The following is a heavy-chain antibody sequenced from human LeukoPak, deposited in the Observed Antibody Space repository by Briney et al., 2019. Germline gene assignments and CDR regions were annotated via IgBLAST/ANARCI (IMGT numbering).Heavy chain of an antibody. CDR3: ASNFIWFGETVFDY. J-gene: IGHJ4*02. CDR1: GFTVSSNY. Sequence: GGSLRLSCAASGFTVSSNYMSWVRQAPGKGLEWVSVIYSGGSTYYADSVKGRFTISRDNSKNTLYLQMNSLRAEDTAVYYCASNFIWFGETVFDYWGQGTLVTVSS. CDR2: IYSGGST. D-gene: IGHD3-10*01. V-gene: IGHV3-66*01.